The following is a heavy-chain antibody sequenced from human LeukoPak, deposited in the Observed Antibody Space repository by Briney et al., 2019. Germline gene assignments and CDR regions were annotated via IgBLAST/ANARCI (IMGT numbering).Heavy chain of an antibody. Sequence: GGSLRLSCAASGFTFSSYWMHWVRQTPGKGLVWVSRINRDGSSISYADSVKGRFTISRDNTKNTLYLQMNSLRAEDTAVYYCVRDPLDDWGQGTLVTVSS. V-gene: IGHV3-74*01. CDR3: VRDPLDD. CDR2: INRDGSSI. J-gene: IGHJ4*02. CDR1: GFTFSSYW.